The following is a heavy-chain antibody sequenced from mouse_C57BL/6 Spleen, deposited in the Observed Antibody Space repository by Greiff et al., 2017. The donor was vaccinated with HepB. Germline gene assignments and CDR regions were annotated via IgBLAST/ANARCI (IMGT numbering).Heavy chain of an antibody. CDR1: GFTFSSYA. CDR3: ARVYGSPYWYFDV. J-gene: IGHJ1*03. CDR2: ISDGGSYT. V-gene: IGHV5-4*01. D-gene: IGHD1-1*01. Sequence: EVQLVDSGGGLVKPGGSLKLSCAASGFTFSSYAMSWVRQTPEKRLEWVATISDGGSYTYYPDNVKGRFTISRDNAKNNLYLQMSHLKSEDTAMYYCARVYGSPYWYFDVWGTGTTVTVSS.